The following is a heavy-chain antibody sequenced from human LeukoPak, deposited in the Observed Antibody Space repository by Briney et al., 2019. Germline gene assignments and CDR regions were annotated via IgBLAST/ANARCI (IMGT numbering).Heavy chain of an antibody. CDR2: ISYDGSNK. D-gene: IGHD6-13*01. Sequence: PGGSLRLSCAASGFTFSSYAMHWVRQAPGKGLEWVAVISYDGSNKYYADSVKGRYTISRDNSKNTLYLQMNSLRAEDTAVYYCARDGERTRYSSSPGGYFDYWGQGTLVTVSS. J-gene: IGHJ4*02. V-gene: IGHV3-30-3*01. CDR3: ARDGERTRYSSSPGGYFDY. CDR1: GFTFSSYA.